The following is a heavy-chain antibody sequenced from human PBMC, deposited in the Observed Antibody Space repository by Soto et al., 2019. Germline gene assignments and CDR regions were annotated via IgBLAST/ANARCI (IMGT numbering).Heavy chain of an antibody. CDR3: AHRLGSRGSFDY. D-gene: IGHD6-25*01. V-gene: IGHV2-5*01. CDR2: IYWNDGK. J-gene: IGHJ4*02. CDR1: GFSLTTSGVG. Sequence: SGPTLVNPTQTLTLTCTFSGFSLTTSGVGVGWIRQPPGKAPEWLALIYWNDGKRYSPSLRSRLTITKGTSKNQVVLTMTDMDPVDTATYYCAHRLGSRGSFDYWGQGSLVTVSS.